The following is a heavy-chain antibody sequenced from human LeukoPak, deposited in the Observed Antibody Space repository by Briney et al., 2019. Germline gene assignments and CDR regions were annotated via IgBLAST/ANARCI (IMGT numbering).Heavy chain of an antibody. Sequence: GASVKVSCKASGYTFSSYGISWVRQAPGQGLEWMGIINPSGGSTSYAQKFQGRVTMTRDTSTSTVYMELSSLRSEDTAVYYCARVVRGSSVFDPWGQGTLVTVSP. J-gene: IGHJ5*02. CDR2: INPSGGST. D-gene: IGHD6-6*01. CDR1: GYTFSSYG. V-gene: IGHV1-46*01. CDR3: ARVVRGSSVFDP.